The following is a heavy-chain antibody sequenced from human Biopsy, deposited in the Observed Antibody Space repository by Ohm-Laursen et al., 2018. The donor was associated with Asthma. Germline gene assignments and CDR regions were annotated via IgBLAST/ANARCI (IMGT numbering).Heavy chain of an antibody. J-gene: IGHJ4*02. Sequence: LTCTVSGASIRGSGSYWAWIRQAPGKGPEWIGTTHYSGSTFYKPSLRSRVTMSLDTSTNQFSLRLSSVTATDTAVYYCASPVNRAFGGYEWAAVFDYWGQGILVTVSS. CDR2: THYSGST. CDR1: GASIRGSGSY. V-gene: IGHV4-39*01. CDR3: ASPVNRAFGGYEWAAVFDY. D-gene: IGHD5-12*01.